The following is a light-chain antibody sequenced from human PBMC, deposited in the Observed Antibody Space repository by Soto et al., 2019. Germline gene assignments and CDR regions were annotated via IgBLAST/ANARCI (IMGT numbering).Light chain of an antibody. Sequence: DIQMTQSPSSLSASVGDGVTITCRASQSISSYLNWYQQKPGKAPKLLIYAASSLQSGVPSRFSGSGSGTDFTLTISRLQSEDFATYYCQQYYSHPRTFGQGTKVDIK. CDR2: AAS. CDR3: QQYYSHPRT. CDR1: QSISSY. J-gene: IGKJ1*01. V-gene: IGKV1-39*01.